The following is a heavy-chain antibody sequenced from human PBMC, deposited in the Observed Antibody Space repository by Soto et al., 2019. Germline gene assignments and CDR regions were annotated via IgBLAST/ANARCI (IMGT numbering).Heavy chain of an antibody. CDR3: ARAYYPGGYSGYDLGYNWFDP. D-gene: IGHD5-12*01. J-gene: IGHJ5*02. CDR1: GYTFTGYY. CDR2: INPNSGGT. Sequence: ASVKVSCKASGYTFTGYYMHWVRQAPGQGLEWMGWINPNSGGTNYAQKFQGWVTMTRDTSISTAYMELSRLRSDDTAVYYCARAYYPGGYSGYDLGYNWFDPWGQAPLVTVSS. V-gene: IGHV1-2*04.